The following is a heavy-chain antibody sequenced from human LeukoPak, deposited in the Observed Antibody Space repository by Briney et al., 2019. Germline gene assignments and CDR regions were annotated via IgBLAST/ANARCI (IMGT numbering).Heavy chain of an antibody. CDR3: ARGPLYYYFDY. V-gene: IGHV4-59*01. J-gene: IGHJ4*02. D-gene: IGHD3-10*01. Sequence: PSETLSLTCTVSGGSISSYYWSWIRQPPGKGLEWIGYIYYSGSTNYNPSLKSRVTISVDTSKNQFSLKLSSVTAADTAVYYCARGPLYYYFDYWGQGTLVTVSS. CDR1: GGSISSYY. CDR2: IYYSGST.